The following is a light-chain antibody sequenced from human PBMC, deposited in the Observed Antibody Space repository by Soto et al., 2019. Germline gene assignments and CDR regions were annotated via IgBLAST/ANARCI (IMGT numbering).Light chain of an antibody. V-gene: IGKV1-9*01. CDR1: QGISSY. CDR2: AAS. CDR3: QQLNSYPS. Sequence: IQLTQSPSSLSASLGDRVTITCRASQGISSYLSWYQQKPGKAPKLLIYAASTFQSGVPSRFSGSGSGTDFTLTISSLQPEDFATYYCQQLNSYPSFGPGTKVDIK. J-gene: IGKJ3*01.